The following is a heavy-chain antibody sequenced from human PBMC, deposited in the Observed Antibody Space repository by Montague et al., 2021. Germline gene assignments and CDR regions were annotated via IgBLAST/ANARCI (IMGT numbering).Heavy chain of an antibody. V-gene: IGHV1-18*04. CDR1: GYTFTTYG. CDR3: ARDNSGYSGGYSGMDV. D-gene: IGHD3-22*01. CDR2: TSAYKGNT. J-gene: IGHJ6*02. Sequence: SVKVSCKASGYTFTTYGFSWVRQAPGQGLEWMGWTSAYKGNTNYAQKLQGRVTMTTDISTSTAYMELGSLRSDDTAVCFCARDNSGYSGGYSGMDVWGQGTTVTVSS.